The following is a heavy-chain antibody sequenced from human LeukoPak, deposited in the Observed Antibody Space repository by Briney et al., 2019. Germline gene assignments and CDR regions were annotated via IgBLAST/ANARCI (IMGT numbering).Heavy chain of an antibody. Sequence: PSETLSLTCAVYGGSLSHYYWSWIRQPPGKGLEWIGEINHSGSTNYNPSRKSRVTISVDMSKNQFSLELTSVTAADTAVYYCARGPASGSNFAWFDPWGQGTLVTVSS. V-gene: IGHV4-34*01. CDR2: INHSGST. D-gene: IGHD3-10*01. CDR1: GGSLSHYY. CDR3: ARGPASGSNFAWFDP. J-gene: IGHJ5*02.